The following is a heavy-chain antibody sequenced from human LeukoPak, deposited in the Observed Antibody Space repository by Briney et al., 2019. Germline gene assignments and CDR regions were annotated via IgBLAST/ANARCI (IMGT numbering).Heavy chain of an antibody. CDR3: ATIVVVTAIRDAFDI. D-gene: IGHD2-21*02. Sequence: GSLRLSCAASGFTVSSNYMSWIRQPPGRGLEWIGEINHSGSTNYNPSLKSRVTISVDTSKNQFSLKLSSVTAADTAVYYCATIVVVTAIRDAFDIWGQGTMVTVSS. J-gene: IGHJ3*02. CDR1: GFTVSSNY. CDR2: INHSGST. V-gene: IGHV4-34*08.